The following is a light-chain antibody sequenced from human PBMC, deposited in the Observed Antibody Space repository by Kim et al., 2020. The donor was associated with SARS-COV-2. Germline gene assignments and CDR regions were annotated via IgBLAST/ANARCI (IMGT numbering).Light chain of an antibody. J-gene: IGKJ3*01. Sequence: DIQMTQSPSSLSASVGDRVTITCRTSQNINSHLNWYHQKPGRAPKLLIYAASTLQGGVPSRFSGSGSETDFTLTISSLQPEEFATYVCQQTYISPFTFGPGTKVDIK. CDR1: QNINSH. CDR3: QQTYISPFT. V-gene: IGKV1-39*01. CDR2: AAS.